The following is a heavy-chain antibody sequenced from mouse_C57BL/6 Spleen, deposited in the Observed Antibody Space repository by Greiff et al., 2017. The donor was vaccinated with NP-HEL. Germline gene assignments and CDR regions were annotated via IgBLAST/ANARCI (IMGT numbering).Heavy chain of an antibody. D-gene: IGHD4-1*01. CDR1: GFTFSSYA. CDR2: ISDGGSYT. CDR3: AKLGRGFAY. V-gene: IGHV5-4*01. Sequence: EVQLVESGGGLVKPGGSLKLSCAASGFTFSSYAMSWVRQTPEKRLEWVATISDGGSYTYYPDNVKGRFTISRDNAKNNLYLQMSHLKSEDTAMYYGAKLGRGFAYWGQGTLVTVSA. J-gene: IGHJ3*01.